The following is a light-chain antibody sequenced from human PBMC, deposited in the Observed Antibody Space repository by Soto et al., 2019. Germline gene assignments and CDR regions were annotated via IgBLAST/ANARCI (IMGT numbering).Light chain of an antibody. CDR2: EVY. Sequence: QSALTQPASVSGSPGQSITISCTGTNSDVGGYDRVSWYQHHPGKAPKLLIFEVYNRPSGISDRFSGSKSGNTASLIISGLQAADEAEYYCCCCSYAGSSSFRVLFGGGTKLTVL. CDR1: NSDVGGYDR. V-gene: IGLV2-11*01. J-gene: IGLJ2*01. CDR3: CSYAGSSSFRVL.